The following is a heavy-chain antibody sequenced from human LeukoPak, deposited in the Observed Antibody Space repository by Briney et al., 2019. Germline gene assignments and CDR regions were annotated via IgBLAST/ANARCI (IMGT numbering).Heavy chain of an antibody. D-gene: IGHD3-10*01. J-gene: IGHJ4*02. CDR2: IKQDGSEK. Sequence: GRSLRLSCAASGFTFSTYWMSWVRQAPGKGPEWVANIKQDGSEKYYVDFVKGRFTISRDNAKNSLYLQTNSLRAEDTAVYYCVPSMVRGVIDYWGQGTLVTVSS. CDR3: VPSMVRGVIDY. V-gene: IGHV3-7*01. CDR1: GFTFSTYW.